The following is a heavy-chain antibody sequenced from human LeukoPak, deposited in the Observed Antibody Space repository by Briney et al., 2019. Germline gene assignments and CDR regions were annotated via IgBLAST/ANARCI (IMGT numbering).Heavy chain of an antibody. CDR2: TSSSDAGT. D-gene: IGHD5-12*01. V-gene: IGHV3-23*01. Sequence: GGSLRLSCAASGFTLSSYAMSWVRQAPGKGLEWVSATSSSDAGTYYADSVRGRFTISRDNSKNTLYLQMNSLRAEDAAVYYCAKDTGSGYDYFSYYFDYWGQGTLVTVSS. CDR3: AKDTGSGYDYFSYYFDY. J-gene: IGHJ4*02. CDR1: GFTLSSYA.